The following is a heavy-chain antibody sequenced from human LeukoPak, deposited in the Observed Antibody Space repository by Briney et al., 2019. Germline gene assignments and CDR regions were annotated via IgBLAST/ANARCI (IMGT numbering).Heavy chain of an antibody. J-gene: IGHJ5*02. CDR3: ARDNSVGGIAWWFDP. V-gene: IGHV1-18*01. D-gene: IGHD1-26*01. CDR1: GYTFTNYG. CDR2: ISGYNGDT. Sequence: ASVKVSCKASGYTFTNYGITWVRQAPGQGLEWMGWISGYNGDTNYAQKFQGRITLTRDMSATTDYMELSSLTSEDTAVYYCARDNSVGGIAWWFDPWGQGTLVTVSS.